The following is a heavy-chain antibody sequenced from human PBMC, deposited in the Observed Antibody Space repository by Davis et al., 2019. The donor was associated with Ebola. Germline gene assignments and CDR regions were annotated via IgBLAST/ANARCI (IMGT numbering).Heavy chain of an antibody. D-gene: IGHD3-3*01. CDR1: GFTVSSNY. CDR3: ARWNFGVGRYGMDV. CDR2: IYSGGST. V-gene: IGHV3-66*01. Sequence: PGGSLRLSCAASGFTVSSNYMRWVRQAPGKGLECVSVIYSGGSTYYADSVKGRFTISRDNSKNTLYLQMNSLRAEDTAVYYCARWNFGVGRYGMDVWGQGTTVTVSS. J-gene: IGHJ6*02.